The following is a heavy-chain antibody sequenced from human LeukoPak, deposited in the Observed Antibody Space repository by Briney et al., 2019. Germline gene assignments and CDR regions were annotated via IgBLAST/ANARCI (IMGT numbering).Heavy chain of an antibody. CDR2: INHRGST. V-gene: IGHV4-34*01. D-gene: IGHD3-9*01. J-gene: IGHJ4*02. CDR3: ARVTGYMIEDYFDY. Sequence: SETLSLTCAVYGGSFSGYYWSWIRQPPGKGLEWIGEINHRGSTNYNPSLKSRVTISVDTSKNQFSLKLRSVTAADTAVYYCARVTGYMIEDYFDYWGQGILVTVSS. CDR1: GGSFSGYY.